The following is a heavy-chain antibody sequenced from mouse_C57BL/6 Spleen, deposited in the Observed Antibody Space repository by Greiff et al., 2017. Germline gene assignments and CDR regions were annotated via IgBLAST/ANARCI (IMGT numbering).Heavy chain of an antibody. V-gene: IGHV1-55*01. D-gene: IGHD3-2*02. J-gene: IGHJ1*03. CDR1: GYTFTSYW. CDR2: IYPGSGST. CDR3: AREEGFWYFDV. Sequence: QVQLQQPGAELVKPGASVKMSCKASGYTFTSYWITWVKQRPGQGLEWIGDIYPGSGSTSYNEKFKSKATLTVNTSSSTAYMQLSSLTSGDSAVYYCAREEGFWYFDVWGTGTPVTVSS.